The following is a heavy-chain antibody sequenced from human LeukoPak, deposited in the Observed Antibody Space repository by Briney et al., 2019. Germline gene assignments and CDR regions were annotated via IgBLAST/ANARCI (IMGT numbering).Heavy chain of an antibody. CDR2: ITGRSDKT. V-gene: IGHV3-23*01. D-gene: IGHD6-19*01. CDR3: AKGGWLDD. J-gene: IGHJ4*02. Sequence: GGSLRLSCAASGFNFNKYDMTWARQAPGKGLEWVSTITGRSDKTYYTDSVKGRFVTSRDNSKDTLYLQMNSLRAEDTALYYCAKGGWLDDLGQGALVTVSP. CDR1: GFNFNKYD.